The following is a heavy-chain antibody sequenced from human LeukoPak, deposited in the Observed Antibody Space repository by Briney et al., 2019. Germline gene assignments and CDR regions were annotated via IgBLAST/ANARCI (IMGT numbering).Heavy chain of an antibody. CDR1: GFTFSSYW. V-gene: IGHV3-7*03. CDR3: AKGGNPGIVSWFDP. D-gene: IGHD1-14*01. CDR2: IKQDGSEK. Sequence: GGSLRLSCAASGFTFSSYWMSWVRQVPGKGLEWVANIKQDGSEKYYVDSVKGRFTISRDNAKNSLYLQMNSLRAEDMALYYCAKGGNPGIVSWFDPWGQGTLVTVSS. J-gene: IGHJ5*02.